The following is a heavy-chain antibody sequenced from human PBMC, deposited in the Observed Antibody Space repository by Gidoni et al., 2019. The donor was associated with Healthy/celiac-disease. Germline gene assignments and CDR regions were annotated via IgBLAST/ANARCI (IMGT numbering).Heavy chain of an antibody. V-gene: IGHV3-7*04. D-gene: IGHD6-6*01. CDR3: AREYSSSLFDY. Sequence: EVQLVESGGGLVQPGGSLRLPCAASGFTFSRYWMSWVRQAPGKGLEWVANIKQDGSEKYYVDSVKGRFTISRDNAKNSLYLQMNSLRAEDTAVYYCAREYSSSLFDYWGQGTLVTVSS. J-gene: IGHJ4*02. CDR1: GFTFSRYW. CDR2: IKQDGSEK.